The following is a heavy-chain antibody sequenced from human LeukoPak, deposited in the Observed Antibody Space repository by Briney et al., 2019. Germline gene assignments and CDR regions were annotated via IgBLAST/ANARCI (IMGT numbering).Heavy chain of an antibody. CDR3: ARDYGDYVFDY. V-gene: IGHV4-61*01. D-gene: IGHD4-17*01. CDR1: GGSVSSGSYY. CDR2: IYYSGST. J-gene: IGHJ4*02. Sequence: PSETLSLTCTVSGGSVSSGSYYWRWIRQPPGKGLEWIGYIYYSGSTNYNPSLKSRVTISVDTSKNQFSLKLSSVTAADTAVYYCARDYGDYVFDYWGQGTLVTVSS.